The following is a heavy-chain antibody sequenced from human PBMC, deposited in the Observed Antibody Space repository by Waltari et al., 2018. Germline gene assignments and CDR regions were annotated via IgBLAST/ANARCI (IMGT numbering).Heavy chain of an antibody. CDR1: GGSISSGDYY. D-gene: IGHD1-7*01. Sequence: QVQLQESGPGLVKPSQTLSLTCTVSGGSISSGDYYWSWIRQPPGKGLEWIGEINHSGSTNYNPSLKSRVTISVDTSKNQFSLKLSSVTAADTAVYYCARGQDWNYVSLYYYYYMDVWGKGTTVTVSS. J-gene: IGHJ6*03. CDR3: ARGQDWNYVSLYYYYYMDV. V-gene: IGHV4-30-4*08. CDR2: INHSGST.